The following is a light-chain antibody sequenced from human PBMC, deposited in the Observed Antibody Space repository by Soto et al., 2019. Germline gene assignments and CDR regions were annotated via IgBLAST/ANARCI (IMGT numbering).Light chain of an antibody. J-gene: IGLJ3*02. CDR2: DVS. V-gene: IGLV2-11*01. Sequence: QSALTQPRSVSGSPAQSVTISCTGTSSDVGGYNYVSWYQQHPGKAPKLVIYDVSKRPSGVPDRFSGSKSGNTASLTVSGLQAEDEADYSCCSYAGTYTQWVFGGGTKLTVL. CDR1: SSDVGGYNY. CDR3: CSYAGTYTQWV.